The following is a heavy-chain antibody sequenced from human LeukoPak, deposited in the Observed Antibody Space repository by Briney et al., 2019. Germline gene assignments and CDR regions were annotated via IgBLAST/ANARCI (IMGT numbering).Heavy chain of an antibody. CDR3: AKDLGLSGSYYPYFDY. CDR1: GFTFSSYG. V-gene: IGHV3-23*01. CDR2: ISGSGGAT. Sequence: GGSLRLSCAASGFTFSSYGMHWVRRAPGKGLEWISAISGSGGATHYADSVKGRFTISRDNFNDALYLQLNSLGVEDTAIYYCAKDLGLSGSYYPYFDYWGQGTLVTVSS. J-gene: IGHJ4*02. D-gene: IGHD1-26*01.